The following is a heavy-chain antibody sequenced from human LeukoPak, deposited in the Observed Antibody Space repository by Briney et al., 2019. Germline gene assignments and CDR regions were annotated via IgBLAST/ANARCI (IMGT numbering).Heavy chain of an antibody. Sequence: GASVTVSCTASGYTFTSYDINWVRQAPGQGLEWMGMIYPRDGSTSYAQKFQGRVTVTRDTSTSRVHMELSGLRSEDAAVYYCARDQEGFDYWGQGTLVTVSS. CDR1: GYTFTSYD. CDR3: ARDQEGFDY. CDR2: IYPRDGST. J-gene: IGHJ4*02. V-gene: IGHV1-46*01.